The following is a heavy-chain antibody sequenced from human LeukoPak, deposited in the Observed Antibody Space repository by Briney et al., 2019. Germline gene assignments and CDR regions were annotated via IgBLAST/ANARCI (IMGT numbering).Heavy chain of an antibody. J-gene: IGHJ3*02. CDR1: GFTFSSYG. CDR3: AREVRVRGVGAFDI. V-gene: IGHV3-30*03. D-gene: IGHD3-10*01. Sequence: PGGSLRLSCAASGFTFSSYGMHWVRQAPGKGLEWVAVISYDGSNKYYADSVKGRFTISRDNSKNTLYLQMNSLRAEDTGVFYCAREVRVRGVGAFDIWGQGTMVTVSS. CDR2: ISYDGSNK.